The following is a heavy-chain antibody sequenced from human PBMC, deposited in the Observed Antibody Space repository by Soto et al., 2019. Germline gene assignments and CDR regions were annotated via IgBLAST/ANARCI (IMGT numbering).Heavy chain of an antibody. CDR1: GGTFSSYA. Sequence: QVQLVQSGAEVKKPGSSVKVSCKASGGTFSSYAISWVRQAPGQGLEWMGGIIPIFGTANYAQKFQGRVTITADESTSTAYMELSSLRSEDTAVYYCARAGLGYCSSTSCYNRRRAEPTGYGMDVWGQGTTVTVSS. CDR2: IIPIFGTA. CDR3: ARAGLGYCSSTSCYNRRRAEPTGYGMDV. D-gene: IGHD2-2*02. V-gene: IGHV1-69*01. J-gene: IGHJ6*02.